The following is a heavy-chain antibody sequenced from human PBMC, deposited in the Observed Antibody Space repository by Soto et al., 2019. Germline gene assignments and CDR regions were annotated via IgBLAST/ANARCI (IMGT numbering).Heavy chain of an antibody. J-gene: IGHJ4*02. Sequence: QVQLVQSGAEVKKPGASVKVSCKASGYTFTSYGISWVRQAPGQGLEWMGWISAYNGNTNYAQKLQGRVTMTTDTSTSTAYMELRSLRSDDTAVYYCARDHMGYSSGWLATVGYFYYWCQATLVTVSS. CDR2: ISAYNGNT. CDR1: GYTFTSYG. V-gene: IGHV1-18*01. CDR3: ARDHMGYSSGWLATVGYFYY. D-gene: IGHD6-19*01.